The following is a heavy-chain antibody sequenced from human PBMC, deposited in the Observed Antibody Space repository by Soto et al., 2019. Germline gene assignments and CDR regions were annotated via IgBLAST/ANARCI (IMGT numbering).Heavy chain of an antibody. D-gene: IGHD6-13*01. V-gene: IGHV3-74*01. CDR2: INSDGSST. Sequence: EVQLVESGGGLVQPGGSLRLSCAASGFTFSSYWMHWVRQAPGKGLVWVSRINSDGSSTSYADSVKGRFTISRDNAKNTLYLQMNSLRAEDTAVYYRARDHSSSWYLTSPTMHYYYYGMDVWGQGTTVTVSS. CDR3: ARDHSSSWYLTSPTMHYYYYGMDV. J-gene: IGHJ6*02. CDR1: GFTFSSYW.